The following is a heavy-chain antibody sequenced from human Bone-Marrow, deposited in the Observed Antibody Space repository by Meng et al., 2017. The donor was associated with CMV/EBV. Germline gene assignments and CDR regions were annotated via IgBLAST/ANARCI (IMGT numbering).Heavy chain of an antibody. CDR1: GGTFSSYA. Sequence: SVKVSCKASGGTFSSYAISWVRQAPGQGLEWMGGIIPIFGTAHYAQKFQDRVTVTTDESMSTAYMQLSSLRSEDTSVYYCVRSTIGVVGIPALPAYNFDYWGQGTLITVSS. D-gene: IGHD2-2*01. J-gene: IGHJ4*02. CDR3: VRSTIGVVGIPALPAYNFDY. CDR2: IIPIFGTA. V-gene: IGHV1-69*05.